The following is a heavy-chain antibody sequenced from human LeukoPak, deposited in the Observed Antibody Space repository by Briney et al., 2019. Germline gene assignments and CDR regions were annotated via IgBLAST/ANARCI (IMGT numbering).Heavy chain of an antibody. CDR2: IKGDGFT. D-gene: IGHD6-13*01. V-gene: IGHV3-23*01. CDR1: GFTLSTYA. J-gene: IGHJ4*02. CDR3: VKAWDSGSSIYDY. Sequence: GGSLRLSCAASGFTLSTYAMSWVRQAPGKGLEWVSTIKGDGFTYDSDSVKGRFTTSRDDSKNTLNLQMDSLRAEDTAVYHCVKAWDSGSSIYDYWGQGTLVTVSS.